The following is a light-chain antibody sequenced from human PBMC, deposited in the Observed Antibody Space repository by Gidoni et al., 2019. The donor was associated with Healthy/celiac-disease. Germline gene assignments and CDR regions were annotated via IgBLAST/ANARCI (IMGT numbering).Light chain of an antibody. J-gene: IGKJ5*01. CDR1: QRVSSY. CDR3: QQRSNWPPTT. CDR2: DAS. Sequence: DIVLTQSTATLSLSPGERATLSCRASQRVSSYLAWYQQKPGQAPRLLIYDASNRATGIPARFSGSGSGTDFTLPISSLEPEDFAVYYCQQRSNWPPTTFGQGTRLEIK. V-gene: IGKV3-11*01.